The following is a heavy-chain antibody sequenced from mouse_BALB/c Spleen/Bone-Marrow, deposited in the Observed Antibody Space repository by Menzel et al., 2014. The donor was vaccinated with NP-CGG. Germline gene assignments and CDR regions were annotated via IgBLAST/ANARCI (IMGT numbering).Heavy chain of an antibody. CDR3: ARGGITNYYGLDY. V-gene: IGHV1-14*01. Sequence: VQLQQSGPELVKPGASVMMSCKASGYTFTSYVIHWVKQKPGQGLEWIAYINPYNDDTKYNEKLKGKATPTSDKSSSTASMEFSSLTSEDSAVFYCARGGITNYYGLDYWGQGTPVTVSS. D-gene: IGHD2-4*01. CDR2: INPYNDDT. CDR1: GYTFTSYV. J-gene: IGHJ4*01.